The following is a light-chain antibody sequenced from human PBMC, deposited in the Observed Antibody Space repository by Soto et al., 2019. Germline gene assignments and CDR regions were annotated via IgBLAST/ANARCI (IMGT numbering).Light chain of an antibody. J-gene: IGKJ4*01. Sequence: EIELTPSPGTPSLSPGERATLSCRARQSISSSYLAWYQQKPGQAPRLLIYGASSRATGIPDRFSGSGSGTDFTLTISRLEPEDFAVYYCQQYGSSLITFGGGTKVDIK. CDR1: QSISSSY. CDR2: GAS. V-gene: IGKV3-20*01. CDR3: QQYGSSLIT.